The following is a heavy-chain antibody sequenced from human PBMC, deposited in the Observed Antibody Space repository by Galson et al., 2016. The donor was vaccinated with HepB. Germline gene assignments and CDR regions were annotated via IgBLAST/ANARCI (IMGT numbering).Heavy chain of an antibody. CDR1: GFSLNTYT. D-gene: IGHD7-27*01. V-gene: IGHV3-21*04. J-gene: IGHJ3*01. Sequence: SLRLSCAASGFSLNTYTMTWVRQGPGRGLEWVSSISSNLNFINYADSVKGRFTISRDNAQNSLYLQMNSLTAEDTAVYYCARSELGVGDAFDVWGQGTMLTVSS. CDR3: ARSELGVGDAFDV. CDR2: ISSNLNFI.